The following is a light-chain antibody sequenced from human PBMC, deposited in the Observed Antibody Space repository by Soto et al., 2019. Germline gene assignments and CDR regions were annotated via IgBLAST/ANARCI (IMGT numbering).Light chain of an antibody. J-gene: IGLJ1*01. V-gene: IGLV2-14*01. CDR3: SSYVTNNTYV. CDR1: SSDVGTYSF. Sequence: QSVLTQPASVSGSPGQSITISCTGTSSDVGTYSFVSWYQHHQGKAPKLMIYEVSNRPSGVSSRFSGSKSGDTASLAISGLQAEDEADYYCSSYVTNNTYVFGTGTKVTVL. CDR2: EVS.